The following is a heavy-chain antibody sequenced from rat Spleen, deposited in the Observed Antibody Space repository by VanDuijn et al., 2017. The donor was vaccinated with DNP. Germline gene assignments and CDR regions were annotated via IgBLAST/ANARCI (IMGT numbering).Heavy chain of an antibody. Sequence: QVQLQQSGAELAKPGSSVKISCKASGYTFTSSYIGWIKQTTGQGREYLGYINTGSGATNYNEKFKGKATLTADKSSSTAFMHLSSLTPDDSAVYYCARRGYNNAWYFDFWGPGNMVTVSS. V-gene: IGHV1-43*01. J-gene: IGHJ1*01. CDR3: ARRGYNNAWYFDF. CDR2: INTGSGAT. D-gene: IGHD1-10*01. CDR1: GYTFTSSY.